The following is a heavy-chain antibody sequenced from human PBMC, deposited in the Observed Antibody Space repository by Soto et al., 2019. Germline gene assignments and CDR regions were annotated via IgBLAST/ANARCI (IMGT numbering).Heavy chain of an antibody. Sequence: NPSETLSLTCGVSGGTVASSHLWRCVRHSPGGGLEWIGNVYHTGDTNFNPSLQSRVTISVDKSNNQFSLRLNSLTAADTAVYFCAREIVTAGGNNYFDPWGPGTLVTVSS. CDR1: GGTVASSHL. J-gene: IGHJ5*02. CDR3: AREIVTAGGNNYFDP. V-gene: IGHV4-4*02. D-gene: IGHD2-21*02. CDR2: VYHTGDT.